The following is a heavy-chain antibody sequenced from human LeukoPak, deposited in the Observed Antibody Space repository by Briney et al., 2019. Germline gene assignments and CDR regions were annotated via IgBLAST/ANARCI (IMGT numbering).Heavy chain of an antibody. CDR2: ISGSGGST. V-gene: IGHV3-23*01. J-gene: IGHJ4*02. CDR1: GFTFSSYA. CDR3: VKGSLLRYFDWSTPDFDY. D-gene: IGHD3-9*01. Sequence: GGSLRLSCAASGFTFSSYAMSWVRQAPGKGLEWVSAISGSGGSTYYADSVKGRFTISRDNSKNTLYLQMNSLRAEDTAVYYCVKGSLLRYFDWSTPDFDYWGQGTLVTVSS.